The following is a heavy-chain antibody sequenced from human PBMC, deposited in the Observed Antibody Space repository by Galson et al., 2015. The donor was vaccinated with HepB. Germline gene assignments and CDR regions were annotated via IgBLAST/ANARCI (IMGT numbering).Heavy chain of an antibody. CDR1: GFSFVSHS. D-gene: IGHD2-21*01. J-gene: IGHJ6*02. V-gene: IGHV3-48*01. CDR2: ISPGGTK. Sequence: SLRLSCAASGFSFVSHSMNWVRHSPGKGLEWLAYISPGGTKYYADSARGRLTISRNNVKKSMYLHMSSLRVEDTAVYYCARNPASYDYYNMDVWGQGTTVTVSS. CDR3: ARNPASYDYYNMDV.